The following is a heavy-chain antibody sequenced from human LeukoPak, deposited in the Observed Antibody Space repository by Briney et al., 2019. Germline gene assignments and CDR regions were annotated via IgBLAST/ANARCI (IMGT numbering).Heavy chain of an antibody. CDR2: IYHSGST. CDR3: ARELEYYDILTGLDV. V-gene: IGHV4-38-2*02. D-gene: IGHD3-9*01. J-gene: IGHJ6*04. CDR1: GYSISSGYY. Sequence: SETLSLTCTVSGYSISSGYYWGWIRQPPGKGLGWIGSIYHSGSTYYNPSLKSRVTISVDTSKNQFSLKLSSVTAADTAVYYCARELEYYDILTGLDVWGKGTTVTVSS.